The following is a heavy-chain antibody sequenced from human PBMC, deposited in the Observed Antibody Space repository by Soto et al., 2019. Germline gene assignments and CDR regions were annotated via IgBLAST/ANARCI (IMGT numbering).Heavy chain of an antibody. CDR3: AGGKYYDFWSGLIYGMDV. V-gene: IGHV1-69*06. D-gene: IGHD3-3*01. CDR2: IIPIFGTA. J-gene: IGHJ6*02. CDR1: GGTFSSYA. Sequence: QVQLVQSGAEVKKPGSSVKVSCKASGGTFSSYAISWVRQAPGQGLEWMGGIIPIFGTANYAQKSQGRVTITADKSTSTAYMELSSLRSEDTAVYYCAGGKYYDFWSGLIYGMDVWGQGTTVTVSS.